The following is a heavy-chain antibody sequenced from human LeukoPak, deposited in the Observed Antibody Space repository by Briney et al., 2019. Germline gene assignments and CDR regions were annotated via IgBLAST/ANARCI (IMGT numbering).Heavy chain of an antibody. CDR2: IYYSGST. CDR1: DGSISSGGYY. CDR3: ARHVQDTAMVTPLYYFDY. Sequence: SQTLSLTCTVSDGSISSGGYYWSWIRQPPGKGLEWIGYIYYSGSTNYNPSLKSRVTISVDTSKNQSSLKLSSVTAADTAVYYCARHVQDTAMVTPLYYFDYWGQGTLVTVSS. J-gene: IGHJ4*02. D-gene: IGHD5-18*01. V-gene: IGHV4-61*08.